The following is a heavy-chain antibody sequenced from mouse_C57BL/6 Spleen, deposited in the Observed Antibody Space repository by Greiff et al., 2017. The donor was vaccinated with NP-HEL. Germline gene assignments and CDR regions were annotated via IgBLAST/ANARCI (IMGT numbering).Heavy chain of an antibody. CDR1: GYSITSGYY. CDR2: ISYDGSN. CDR3: AREDYDYDWYFDV. D-gene: IGHD2-4*01. V-gene: IGHV3-6*01. J-gene: IGHJ1*03. Sequence: DVKLQESGPGLVKPSPSLSLTCSVTGYSITSGYYWNWIRQFPGNKLEWMGYISYDGSNNYNPSLKNRISITRDTSKNQFFLKLNSVTTEDTATYYCAREDYDYDWYFDVWGTGTTVTVSS.